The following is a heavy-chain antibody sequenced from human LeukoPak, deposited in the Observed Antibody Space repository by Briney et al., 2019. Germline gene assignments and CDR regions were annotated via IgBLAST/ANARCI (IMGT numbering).Heavy chain of an antibody. Sequence: GGSLRLSCAASGFTFGTYIMSWVRQAPGKGLEWVSGISGTGGSTYYTDSVEGRFTISRDNSKNTLYLQMKSLRAEDTAVYYCAKGTFVYYYYYMDVWGKGTTVTVSS. V-gene: IGHV3-23*01. CDR3: AKGTFVYYYYYMDV. CDR1: GFTFGTYI. CDR2: ISGTGGST. J-gene: IGHJ6*03.